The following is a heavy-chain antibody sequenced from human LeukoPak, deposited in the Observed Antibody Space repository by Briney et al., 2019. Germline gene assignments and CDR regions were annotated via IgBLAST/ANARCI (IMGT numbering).Heavy chain of an antibody. Sequence: ASVKVSCKASGYTFTGYYMHWVRQAPGQGLEWMGWINPNSGGTNYAQKFQGRVTMTRDTSISTAYMELSRLRSDDTAVYYCARGTYYDSSAYYPNFDYWGQGTLVTVSS. V-gene: IGHV1-2*02. CDR1: GYTFTGYY. J-gene: IGHJ4*02. D-gene: IGHD3-22*01. CDR3: ARGTYYDSSAYYPNFDY. CDR2: INPNSGGT.